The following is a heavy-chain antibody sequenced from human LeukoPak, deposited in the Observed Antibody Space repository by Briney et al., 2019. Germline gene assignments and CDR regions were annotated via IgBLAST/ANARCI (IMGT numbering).Heavy chain of an antibody. J-gene: IGHJ3*01. V-gene: IGHV4-4*08. CDR2: IYTTGST. CDR1: GSSIGTYS. CDR3: ARHRAEMATITDHAFAL. D-gene: IGHD5-24*01. Sequence: SETLSLTCTVSGSSIGTYSWSCIRQPPGKGLEGVGYIYTTGSTHYNPSLKSRVTLSLDTSKNQLSLRLSSVTAADTAVFYCARHRAEMATITDHAFALWGQGTMVTVSS.